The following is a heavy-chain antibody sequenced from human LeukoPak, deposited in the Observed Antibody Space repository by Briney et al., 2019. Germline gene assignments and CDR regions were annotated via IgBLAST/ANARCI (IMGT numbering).Heavy chain of an antibody. D-gene: IGHD5-18*01. CDR2: MNPNSGNT. CDR3: AREGYSYGHDAFDI. Sequence: ASVKVSCKASGYTFTSYDINRVRQATGQGLEWMGWMNPNSGNTGYAQKFQGGVTMTRNTSISTAYMELSSLRSEDTAVYYCAREGYSYGHDAFDIWGQGTMVTVSS. J-gene: IGHJ3*02. V-gene: IGHV1-8*01. CDR1: GYTFTSYD.